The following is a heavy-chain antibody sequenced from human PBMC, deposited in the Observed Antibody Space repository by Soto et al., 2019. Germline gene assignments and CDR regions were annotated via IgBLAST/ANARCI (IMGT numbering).Heavy chain of an antibody. CDR3: ARPSRGWKNWFDP. D-gene: IGHD6-19*01. V-gene: IGHV3-48*02. CDR2: ISSSSTTK. CDR1: GFTFNSYS. Sequence: EVQLVESGGGLVQPGGSLRLSCAASGFTFNSYSMNWVRQAPGKGLEWVSYISSSSTTKYYTDSVKGRFTISRDNAKNSLYLQMNSLRDDDTAVYYCARPSRGWKNWFDPWGQGTLVTGSS. J-gene: IGHJ5*02.